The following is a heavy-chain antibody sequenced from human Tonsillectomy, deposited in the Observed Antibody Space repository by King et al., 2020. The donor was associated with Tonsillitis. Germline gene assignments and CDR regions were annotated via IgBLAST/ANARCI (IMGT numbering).Heavy chain of an antibody. J-gene: IGHJ1*01. Sequence: VQLVESGGGLVQPGGSLRLSCAASGFTFSSYAMSWVRQAPGKGLEWVSAISGSGGSTYYADSVKGRFTISRDNSKNTLYLQMNSLRAEDTAVYYCAKVGIVVVIAKNYFQHWGQGTLVTVSS. D-gene: IGHD2-21*01. CDR1: GFTFSSYA. CDR2: ISGSGGST. V-gene: IGHV3-23*04. CDR3: AKVGIVVVIAKNYFQH.